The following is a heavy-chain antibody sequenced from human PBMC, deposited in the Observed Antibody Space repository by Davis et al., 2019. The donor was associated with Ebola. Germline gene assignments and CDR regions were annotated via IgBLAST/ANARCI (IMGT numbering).Heavy chain of an antibody. V-gene: IGHV3-23*01. J-gene: IGHJ4*02. D-gene: IGHD6-13*01. CDR2: ISGSSIST. CDR1: GFTFSSYA. Sequence: GESLKISCAASGFTFSSYAMSWVRQAPGKGLEWVSAISGSSISTYYADSVKGRFTISRDNSKNTLYLQMNSLRAEDTAVYYCAKDGIAAAGHFDYWGQGTLVTVSS. CDR3: AKDGIAAAGHFDY.